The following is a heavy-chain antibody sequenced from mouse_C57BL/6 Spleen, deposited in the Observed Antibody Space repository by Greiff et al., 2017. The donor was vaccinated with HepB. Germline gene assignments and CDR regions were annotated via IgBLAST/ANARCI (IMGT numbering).Heavy chain of an antibody. CDR3: ARRERDDDRWYYIDY. D-gene: IGHD2-4*01. Sequence: QVQLQQSGAELARPGASVKLSCKASGYTFTSYGISWVKQRPGQGLEWIGEIYPRSGNTYYNEKFNGKATLTADKSSSTAYMKLRSLTSEDSAVYFCARRERDDDRWYYIDYWGQGTTLTVSS. CDR2: IYPRSGNT. V-gene: IGHV1-81*01. CDR1: GYTFTSYG. J-gene: IGHJ2*01.